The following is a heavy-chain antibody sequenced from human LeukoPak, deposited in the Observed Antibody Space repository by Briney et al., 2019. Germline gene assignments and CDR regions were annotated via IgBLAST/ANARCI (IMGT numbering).Heavy chain of an antibody. Sequence: SETLSLTCTVSGGSISSSSYYWGWIRQPPGKGLEWIGSIYYSGSTYYNPSLKSRVTISVDTSKNQFSLKLSSVTAADTAVYYCASLRASYFGVVKYWGQGTLVTVSS. D-gene: IGHD3-3*01. CDR1: GGSISSSSYY. V-gene: IGHV4-39*01. J-gene: IGHJ4*02. CDR2: IYYSGST. CDR3: ASLRASYFGVVKY.